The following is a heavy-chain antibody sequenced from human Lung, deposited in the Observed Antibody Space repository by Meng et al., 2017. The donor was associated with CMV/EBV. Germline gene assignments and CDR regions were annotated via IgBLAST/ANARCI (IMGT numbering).Heavy chain of an antibody. Sequence: DVQLGGSGVGLVQPGESLRLSCVASGFSFSSYWMHWVRQSPGKGLVWVARINSGGTTTTYADSVKGRFTISRDNAKNTLYLQMNSLRGEDTAVYYCARDVMGWFDPWGQGALVTVSS. V-gene: IGHV3-74*01. CDR2: INSGGTTT. D-gene: IGHD2-8*01. J-gene: IGHJ5*02. CDR1: GFSFSSYW. CDR3: ARDVMGWFDP.